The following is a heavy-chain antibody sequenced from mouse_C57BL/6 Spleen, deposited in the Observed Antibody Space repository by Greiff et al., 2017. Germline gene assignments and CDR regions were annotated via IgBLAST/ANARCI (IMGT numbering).Heavy chain of an antibody. CDR2: ISSGSSTI. CDR3: ARRDYDGDYYAMDY. D-gene: IGHD2-4*01. Sequence: EVNVVESGGGLVKPGGSLKLPCAASGFTFSDYGMHWVRQAPEKGLEWVAYISSGSSTIYYADTVKGRFTISRDNAKNTLFLQMTSLRSEDTAMYYCARRDYDGDYYAMDYWGQGTSVTVSS. CDR1: GFTFSDYG. V-gene: IGHV5-17*01. J-gene: IGHJ4*01.